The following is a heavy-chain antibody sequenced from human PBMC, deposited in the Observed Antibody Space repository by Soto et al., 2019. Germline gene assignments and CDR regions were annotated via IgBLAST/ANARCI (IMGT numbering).Heavy chain of an antibody. CDR2: IIPIFGTA. D-gene: IGHD6-13*01. CDR1: GGTFSSYA. Sequence: SVKVSCKASGGTFSSYAISWVRQAPGQGLEWMGGIIPIFGTANYAQKFQGRVTVTADKSTSTAYMELSSLRSEDTAVYYCARGGIAAATNWFDPWGQGTLVTVSS. V-gene: IGHV1-69*06. CDR3: ARGGIAAATNWFDP. J-gene: IGHJ5*02.